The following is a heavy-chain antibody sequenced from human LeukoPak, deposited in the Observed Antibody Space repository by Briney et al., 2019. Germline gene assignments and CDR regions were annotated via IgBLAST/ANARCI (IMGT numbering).Heavy chain of an antibody. CDR1: GFTFSNYN. J-gene: IGHJ5*02. Sequence: SGGSLRLSCAASGFTFSNYNMNWVRQAPGKGLEWVSSITSSSTYIYYADSVKGRFTISRDNAKNTLYLQMNSLRAEDTAVYYCARSGYRYGYEESRYNWFDPRGQGTLVTVSS. V-gene: IGHV3-21*01. CDR2: ITSSSTYI. D-gene: IGHD5-18*01. CDR3: ARSGYRYGYEESRYNWFDP.